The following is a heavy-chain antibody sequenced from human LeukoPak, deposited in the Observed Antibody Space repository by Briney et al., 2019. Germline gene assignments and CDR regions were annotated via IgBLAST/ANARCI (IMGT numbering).Heavy chain of an antibody. CDR1: GFIFSSYS. D-gene: IGHD5-18*01. V-gene: IGHV3-21*04. Sequence: GGSLRLSCAVSGFIFSSYSMNWVRQAPGKGLEWVSSISSSSIYIHYADSVKGRFTISRDSARNSLFLQMDSLRAEDTAVYYCARANVDTAMVYYFDYWGQGTLVTVSS. CDR3: ARANVDTAMVYYFDY. CDR2: ISSSSIYI. J-gene: IGHJ4*02.